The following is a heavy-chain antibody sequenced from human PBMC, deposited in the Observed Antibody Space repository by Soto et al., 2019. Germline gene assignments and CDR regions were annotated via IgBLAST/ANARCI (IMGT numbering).Heavy chain of an antibody. CDR1: GFTFSSYA. CDR2: ISYDGSNK. J-gene: IGHJ4*02. CDR3: ARDWEDYYDSSGFDY. Sequence: GGSLRLSCAASGFTFSSYAMHWVRQAPGKGLEWVAVISYDGSNKYYADSVKGRLTISRDNSKNTLYLQMNSLRAEDTAVYYCARDWEDYYDSSGFDYWGQGTLVTVSS. D-gene: IGHD3-22*01. V-gene: IGHV3-30-3*01.